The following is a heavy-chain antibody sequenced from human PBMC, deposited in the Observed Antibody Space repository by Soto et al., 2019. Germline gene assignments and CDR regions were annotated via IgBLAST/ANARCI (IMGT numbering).Heavy chain of an antibody. D-gene: IGHD3-3*01. CDR3: ANVLAIFGVVHTTDAFDI. J-gene: IGHJ3*02. CDR1: GFTFSSYG. CDR2: ISYDGSNK. V-gene: IGHV3-30*18. Sequence: QVQLVESGGGVVQPGRSLRLSCAASGFTFSSYGMHWVRQAPGKGLEWVAVISYDGSNKYYADSVKGRFTISRDKSKNTLYLQMNSLRAEDTAVYYCANVLAIFGVVHTTDAFDIWGQGTMVTVSS.